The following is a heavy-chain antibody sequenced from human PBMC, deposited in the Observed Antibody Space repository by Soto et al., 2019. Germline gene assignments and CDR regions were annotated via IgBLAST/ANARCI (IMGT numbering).Heavy chain of an antibody. J-gene: IGHJ6*02. CDR1: GFTFSSYS. Sequence: EVQLVESGGGLVKPGGSLRLSCAASGFTFSSYSMNWVRQAPGKGLEWVSSISSSSSYIYYADSVKGRFTISRDNAKNSLYLQMNSRRAEDTAVYYCARAPSERFLEWLLSYYYDGMDVWGQGTTVTVSS. D-gene: IGHD3-3*01. V-gene: IGHV3-21*01. CDR2: ISSSSSYI. CDR3: ARAPSERFLEWLLSYYYDGMDV.